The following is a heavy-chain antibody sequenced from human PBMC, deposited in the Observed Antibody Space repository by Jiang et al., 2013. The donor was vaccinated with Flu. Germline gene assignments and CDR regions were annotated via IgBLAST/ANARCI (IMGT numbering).Heavy chain of an antibody. CDR1: A. D-gene: IGHD3-3*01. CDR3: AKGGYYDFWSGHIRGNPKDDYFDY. V-gene: IGHV3-9*01. J-gene: IGHJ4*02. CDR2: ISWNSGSI. Sequence: AMHWVRQAPGKGLEWVSGISWNSGSIGYXDSVKGRFTISRDNAKNSLYLQMNSLRAEDTALYYCAKGGYYDFWSGHIRGNPKDDYFDYWGQGTLVTVSS.